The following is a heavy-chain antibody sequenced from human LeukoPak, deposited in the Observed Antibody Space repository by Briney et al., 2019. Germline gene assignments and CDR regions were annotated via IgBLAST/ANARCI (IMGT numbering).Heavy chain of an antibody. CDR3: AKGGVARPFDY. CDR1: GGAFSSYA. V-gene: IGHV1-69*13. D-gene: IGHD3-16*01. CDR2: IIPIFGTA. Sequence: SVKVSCKASGGAFSSYAISWVRQAPGQGLEWMGGIIPIFGTANYAQKFQGRVTITADESTSTAYMELSSLRSEDTAVYYCAKGGVARPFDYWGQGTLVTVSS. J-gene: IGHJ4*02.